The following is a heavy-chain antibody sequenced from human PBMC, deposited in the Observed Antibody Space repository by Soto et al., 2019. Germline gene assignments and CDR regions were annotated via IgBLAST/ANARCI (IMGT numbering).Heavy chain of an antibody. CDR3: ARVGSGGYGYTR. D-gene: IGHD5-18*01. J-gene: IGHJ4*02. CDR1: GGSFSGYY. V-gene: IGHV4-34*01. Sequence: QVQLQQWGAGLLKPSETLSLTCAVYGGSFSGYYWSWIRQPPGKGLEWIGEINHSGSTNYNPSLKSRVTNSVKPSKNQRSLELSSCAAAGTGGYYCARVGSGGYGYTRWGQGTLVTVSS. CDR2: INHSGST.